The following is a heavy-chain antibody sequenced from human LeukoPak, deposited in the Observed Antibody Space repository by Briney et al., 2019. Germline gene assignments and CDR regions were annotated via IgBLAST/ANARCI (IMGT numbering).Heavy chain of an antibody. CDR3: ARDREYGDYVGFFDY. CDR2: IYRGDRT. V-gene: IGHV3-66*01. J-gene: IGHJ4*02. Sequence: GGSLRLSCAASGFTVSSNYMSWVRQAPGKGLEWVSVIYRGDRTYYADSVKGRFTISRDNSKNTLDLQMNSLRAEDTAVYYCARDREYGDYVGFFDYWGQGTLVTVSS. CDR1: GFTVSSNY. D-gene: IGHD4-17*01.